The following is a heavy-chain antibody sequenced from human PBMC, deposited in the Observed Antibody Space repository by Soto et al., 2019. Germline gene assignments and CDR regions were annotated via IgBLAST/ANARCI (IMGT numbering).Heavy chain of an antibody. Sequence: GGSLRLSCAASGFTFDDYAMHWVRQAPGKGLEWVSGISWNSGSIGYADSVKGRFTISRDNAKNSLYLQMNSLRAEDTALYYCAVLRSRLNYGDLALDYWGQGTLVTVSS. CDR2: ISWNSGSI. D-gene: IGHD4-17*01. CDR3: AVLRSRLNYGDLALDY. V-gene: IGHV3-9*01. CDR1: GFTFDDYA. J-gene: IGHJ4*02.